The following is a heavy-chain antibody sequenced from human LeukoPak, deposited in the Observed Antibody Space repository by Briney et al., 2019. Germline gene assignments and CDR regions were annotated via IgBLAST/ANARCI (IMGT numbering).Heavy chain of an antibody. D-gene: IGHD6-19*01. J-gene: IGHJ4*02. CDR2: ISYDGSNK. CDR3: AKESSGWEN. CDR1: GFTFSSYG. V-gene: IGHV3-30*18. Sequence: PGGSLRLSCAASGFTFSSYGMHWVRQAPGKGLEWVAVISYDGSNKYYADSVKGRFTISRDNSKNTLYLQMNSLRAEDTAVYYCAKESSGWENWGQGTLVTVSS.